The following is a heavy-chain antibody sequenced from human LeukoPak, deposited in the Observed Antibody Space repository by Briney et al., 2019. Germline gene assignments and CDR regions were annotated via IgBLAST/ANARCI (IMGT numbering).Heavy chain of an antibody. CDR2: IYSGGST. J-gene: IGHJ6*02. CDR1: GFTVSSNY. D-gene: IGHD4-11*01. V-gene: IGHV3-66*01. CDR3: AREEYGNRQYGMDV. Sequence: GGSLRLSCAASGFTVSSNYMSWVRQAPGKGLEWVSVIYSGGSTYYADSVKGRLTISRDNSKNTLYLQMNSLRAEDTAVYYCAREEYGNRQYGMDVWGQGTTVTVSS.